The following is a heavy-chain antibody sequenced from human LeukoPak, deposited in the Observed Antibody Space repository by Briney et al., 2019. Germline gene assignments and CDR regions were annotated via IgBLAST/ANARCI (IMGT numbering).Heavy chain of an antibody. D-gene: IGHD1-26*01. CDR3: ARHFVRSGSYWADY. Sequence: SETLXLTCAVSGYPISSGYYWGWIRPPPGKGLEWIGIIYHSGSTYYNPSLKSRVTISVDTSKNQFSLRVTSVTAADTAVYYCARHFVRSGSYWADYWGQGTLVTVSS. J-gene: IGHJ4*02. CDR1: GYPISSGYY. V-gene: IGHV4-38-2*01. CDR2: IYHSGST.